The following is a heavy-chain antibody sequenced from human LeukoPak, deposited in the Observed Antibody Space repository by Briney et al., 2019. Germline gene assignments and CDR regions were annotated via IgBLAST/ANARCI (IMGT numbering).Heavy chain of an antibody. J-gene: IGHJ4*02. CDR2: IYTSGRT. CDR1: GGSITFGSYY. Sequence: SETLSLTCTVSGGSITFGSYYWTWIRQPAGKGLEWIGRIYTSGRTSYNPSLKSRVTISMDTSMNQFSLRLNSVTAADTAVYYCARARVIPASFDDWGQGILVTVSS. CDR3: ARARVIPASFDD. D-gene: IGHD3-16*02. V-gene: IGHV4-61*02.